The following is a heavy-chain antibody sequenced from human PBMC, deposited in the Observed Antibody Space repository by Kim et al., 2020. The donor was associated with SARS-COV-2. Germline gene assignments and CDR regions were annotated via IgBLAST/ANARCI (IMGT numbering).Heavy chain of an antibody. J-gene: IGHJ4*02. CDR1: GGSISSYY. V-gene: IGHV4-59*08. Sequence: SETLSLTCTVSGGSISSYYWSWIRQPPGKGLEWIGYIYYSGSTNYNPSLKSRVTISVDTSKNQFSLKLSSVTAADTAVYYCAGLVPFGGIIVGYYFDSWGQGTLVTVSS. CDR2: IYYSGST. D-gene: IGHD3-16*02. CDR3: AGLVPFGGIIVGYYFDS.